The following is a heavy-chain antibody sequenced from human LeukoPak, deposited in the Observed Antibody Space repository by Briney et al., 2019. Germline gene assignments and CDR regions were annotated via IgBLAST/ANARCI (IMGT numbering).Heavy chain of an antibody. CDR3: ARDRYDYIWGSYRRSGAFDI. D-gene: IGHD3-16*02. CDR1: GDSVSSNSAA. V-gene: IGHV6-1*01. Sequence: SQTLSLTCAISGDSVSSNSAAWNWIRQSPSRCLEWLGRTYYRSKWYNDYAVSVKSRITINPDTSKNQFSLQLNSVTPEDTAVYYCARDRYDYIWGSYRRSGAFDIWGQGTMVTVSS. CDR2: TYYRSKWYN. J-gene: IGHJ3*02.